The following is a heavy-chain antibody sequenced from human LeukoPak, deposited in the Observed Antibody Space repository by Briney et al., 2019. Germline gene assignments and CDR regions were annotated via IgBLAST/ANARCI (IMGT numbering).Heavy chain of an antibody. CDR1: GGSISSYG. Sequence: SETLSLTCTVSGGSISSYGWSWVRQPPGKGLEWIGYIYTSGSTDYNPSLKSRVTMSVDTSKNQFSLRLSSVTAADSAVYFCATGKYSGYYDYWGQGTLVTVSS. J-gene: IGHJ4*02. D-gene: IGHD5-12*01. CDR3: ATGKYSGYYDY. CDR2: IYTSGST. V-gene: IGHV4-4*09.